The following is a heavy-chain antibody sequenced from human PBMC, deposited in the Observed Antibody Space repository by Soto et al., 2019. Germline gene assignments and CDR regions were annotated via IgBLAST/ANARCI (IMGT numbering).Heavy chain of an antibody. CDR1: GFTFSSYW. J-gene: IGHJ4*02. Sequence: GGSLRLSCAASGFTFSSYWMHWVRQAPGKGLVWVSRINSDGSSTSYADSVKGRFTISRDNAKNTLYLQMNSLRAEDMAVYYCARTGIAAAGPHDYWGQGTLVTVSS. CDR2: INSDGSST. D-gene: IGHD6-13*01. V-gene: IGHV3-74*01. CDR3: ARTGIAAAGPHDY.